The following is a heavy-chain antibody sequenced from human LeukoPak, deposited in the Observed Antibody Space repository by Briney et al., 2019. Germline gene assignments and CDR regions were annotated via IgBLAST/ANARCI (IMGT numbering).Heavy chain of an antibody. Sequence: SETLSLTCTVSGGSISSYYWSWIRQPPGKGLEWIGYIYYSGSTNYNPSLKSRVTISVDTSKNQFSLKLSSVTAADTAVYYCARHNVARYYYYGRDVWAKGTTVTVSS. V-gene: IGHV4-59*08. D-gene: IGHD2-21*01. J-gene: IGHJ6*04. CDR3: ARHNVARYYYYGRDV. CDR1: GGSISSYY. CDR2: IYYSGST.